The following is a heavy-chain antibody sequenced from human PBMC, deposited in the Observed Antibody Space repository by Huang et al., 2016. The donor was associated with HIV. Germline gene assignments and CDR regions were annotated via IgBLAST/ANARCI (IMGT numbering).Heavy chain of an antibody. CDR3: AGEPDAFDI. V-gene: IGHV4-59*11. Sequence: QVQLQESGPGLVKPSETLSLTCTVSGGSISSHYWSWIRQPPGKGLEWIGSIYYSGSTNYTPPLKSRVTISVDTSKTQFSLKLTSVTAADTAVYYCAGEPDAFDIWGQGTMVTVSS. J-gene: IGHJ3*02. CDR2: IYYSGST. CDR1: GGSISSHY.